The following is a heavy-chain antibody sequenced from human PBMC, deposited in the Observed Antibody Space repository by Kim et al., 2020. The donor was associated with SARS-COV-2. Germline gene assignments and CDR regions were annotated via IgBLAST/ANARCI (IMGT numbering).Heavy chain of an antibody. CDR2: ILPMVDIP. CDR1: GGTFSNYA. CDR3: AR. Sequence: SVKVSCKASGGTFSNYAVNWVRQAPGQGLEWMGRILPMVDIPNYARNFQGRLTTTADKSTSTAYMELTGLTSAETAVYYCARGGQ. V-gene: IGHV1-69*04. J-gene: IGHJ6*01.